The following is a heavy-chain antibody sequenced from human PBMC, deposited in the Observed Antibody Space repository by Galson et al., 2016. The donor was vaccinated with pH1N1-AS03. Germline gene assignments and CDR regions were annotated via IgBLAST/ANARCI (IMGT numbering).Heavy chain of an antibody. J-gene: IGHJ4*02. CDR1: GFTFSDYY. CDR2: ISITSTYT. Sequence: SLRLSCAASGFTFSDYYMSWIRQAPGKGLEWISFISITSTYTNYADSVKGRFTISRDNAKNSVLLQMNNLRAEDTAVYYCARSGDYYDSSGYYWGQQYYFDYWGRGTLVTVPS. V-gene: IGHV3-11*06. D-gene: IGHD3-22*01. CDR3: ARSGDYYDSSGYYWGQQYYFDY.